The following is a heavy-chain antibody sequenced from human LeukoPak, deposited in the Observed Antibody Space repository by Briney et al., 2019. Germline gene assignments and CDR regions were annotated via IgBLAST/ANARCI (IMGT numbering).Heavy chain of an antibody. J-gene: IGHJ6*02. Sequence: SETLSLTCTVSGGSISSYYWSWIRQPPGKGLEWIGYIYYSGSTNYNPSLKSRVTISVDTSKNQFSLKLSSVTAADTAVYYCARHLPRYCSGGSCYSYYYGMDVWGQGTTATVSS. D-gene: IGHD2-15*01. CDR3: ARHLPRYCSGGSCYSYYYGMDV. V-gene: IGHV4-59*08. CDR2: IYYSGST. CDR1: GGSISSYY.